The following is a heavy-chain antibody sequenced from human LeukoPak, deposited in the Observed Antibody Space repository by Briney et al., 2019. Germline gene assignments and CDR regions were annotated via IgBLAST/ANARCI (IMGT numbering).Heavy chain of an antibody. V-gene: IGHV4-34*01. CDR1: GGSFSGYY. D-gene: IGHD6-13*01. J-gene: IGHJ3*02. CDR2: INHSGST. CDR3: ARHNSWTAFDI. Sequence: PSETLSLTCAVYGGSFSGYYWSWIRQPPGKGLEWIGEINHSGSTYYNPSLKSRVTISVDTSKNQFSLKLSSVTAADTAVYYCARHNSWTAFDIWGQGTMVTVSS.